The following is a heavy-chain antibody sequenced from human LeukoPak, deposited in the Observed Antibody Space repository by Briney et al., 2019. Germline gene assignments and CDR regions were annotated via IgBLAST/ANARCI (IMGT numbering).Heavy chain of an antibody. CDR1: GFTFSSYA. V-gene: IGHV3-23*01. CDR3: ARGGYNGDTDAGWFDP. D-gene: IGHD5-12*01. J-gene: IGHJ5*02. CDR2: ISGSGESK. Sequence: GGSLRLSCAAAGFTFSSYAMHWVRQVAGKGLEWVSGISGSGESKFYADSVKGRFTVSRDNSKNTLYLQMNSLRAEDTAVYYCARGGYNGDTDAGWFDPWGLGTLVTVSS.